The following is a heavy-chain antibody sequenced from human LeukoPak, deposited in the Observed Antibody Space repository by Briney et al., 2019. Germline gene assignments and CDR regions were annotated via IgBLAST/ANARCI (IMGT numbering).Heavy chain of an antibody. CDR2: ISYDGSNK. CDR1: GFTFSSYG. Sequence: GGSLRLSCAASGFTFSSYGMHWVRQAPGKGLEWVAVISYDGSNKYYADSVKGRFTISRDSSKNTLYLQMNSLRAEDTAVYYCAKAVGVVAPFDYWGQGTLVTVSS. CDR3: AKAVGVVAPFDY. J-gene: IGHJ4*02. D-gene: IGHD2-15*01. V-gene: IGHV3-30*18.